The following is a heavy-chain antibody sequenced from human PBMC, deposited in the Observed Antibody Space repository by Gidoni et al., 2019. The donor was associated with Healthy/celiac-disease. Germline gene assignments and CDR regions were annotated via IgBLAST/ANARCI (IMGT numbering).Heavy chain of an antibody. CDR3: AKDGGYCSGGSCYPYFDY. J-gene: IGHJ4*02. CDR2: ISYDGSNK. Sequence: GFTFSSYGMHWVRQAPGKGLEWVAVISYDGSNKYYADSVKGRFTISRDNSKNTLYLQMNSLRAEDTAVYYCAKDGGYCSGGSCYPYFDYWGQGTLVTVSS. CDR1: GFTFSSYG. V-gene: IGHV3-30*18. D-gene: IGHD2-15*01.